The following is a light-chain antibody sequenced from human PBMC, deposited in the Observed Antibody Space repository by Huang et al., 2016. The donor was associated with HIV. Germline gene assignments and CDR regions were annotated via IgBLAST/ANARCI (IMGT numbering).Light chain of an antibody. V-gene: IGKV2-30*01. CDR3: MQASHGAAT. CDR1: QSLVYGDGNIY. J-gene: IGKJ1*01. Sequence: DVLLTQSPLSLPVTLGQPAFITCKSNQSLVYGDGNIYLNWFHQRPGHSPRRLIYKLSNRDSGVPDRFSASGSGTDFTLWISEVEAEDVGDYYCMQASHGAATFGQGTRVDIK. CDR2: KLS.